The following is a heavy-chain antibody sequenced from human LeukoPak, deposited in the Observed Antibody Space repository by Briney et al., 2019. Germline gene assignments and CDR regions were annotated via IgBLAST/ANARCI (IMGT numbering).Heavy chain of an antibody. CDR1: GFSVSSYG. CDR3: AQGYSFGWFPN. V-gene: IGHV3-23*01. CDR2: INVNGDTK. Sequence: PGGSLRLSCAVSGFSVSSYGMSWVRQAPGRGLEWISAINVNGDTKYYADSVRGRFIISRDNSENTLYLQMNSLRTEDTAVYYCAQGYSFGWFPNWGQGSLVSVSS. D-gene: IGHD5-12*01. J-gene: IGHJ4*02.